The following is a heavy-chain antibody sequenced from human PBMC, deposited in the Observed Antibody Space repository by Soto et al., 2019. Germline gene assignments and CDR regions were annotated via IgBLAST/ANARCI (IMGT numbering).Heavy chain of an antibody. CDR1: GGTFSSYA. Sequence: QVQLVQSGAEVKKPGSSVKVSCEASGGTFSSYAISWVRQAPGQGLEWMGGIIPIFGTANYAQKFQGRVTITADESTSTAYMELSSLRSEDTAVYYCARGPAPPKLELRFYYYGMDVWGQGTTVTVSS. D-gene: IGHD1-7*01. V-gene: IGHV1-69*01. J-gene: IGHJ6*02. CDR3: ARGPAPPKLELRFYYYGMDV. CDR2: IIPIFGTA.